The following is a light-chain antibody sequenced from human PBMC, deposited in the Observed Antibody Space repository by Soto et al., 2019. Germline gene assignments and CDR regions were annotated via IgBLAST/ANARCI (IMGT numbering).Light chain of an antibody. Sequence: SYELTQPPSVSVSPGQTASIPCSGDKLGDKYVCWYQQKPGQSPVLLIYEDIKRPSGIPKRFSGSNSGNTATLAISGTQATDEADYYCQAWDSRVVVFGGGTKLTVL. CDR3: QAWDSRVVV. CDR2: EDI. V-gene: IGLV3-1*01. CDR1: KLGDKY. J-gene: IGLJ2*01.